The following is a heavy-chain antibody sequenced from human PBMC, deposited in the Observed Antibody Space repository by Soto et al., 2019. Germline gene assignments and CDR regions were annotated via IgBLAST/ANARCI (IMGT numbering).Heavy chain of an antibody. CDR1: GYTFTSYG. V-gene: IGHV1-18*01. D-gene: IGHD6-6*01. CDR2: ISAYNGNT. Sequence: ASVKVSCKASGYTFTSYGISWVRQAPGQGLEWMGWISAYNGNTNYAQKLQGRVTMTTDTSTSTAYMELRSLRSDDTAVYYCARDTQQLVLYYYYGMDVWGQGTTVTVSS. J-gene: IGHJ6*02. CDR3: ARDTQQLVLYYYYGMDV.